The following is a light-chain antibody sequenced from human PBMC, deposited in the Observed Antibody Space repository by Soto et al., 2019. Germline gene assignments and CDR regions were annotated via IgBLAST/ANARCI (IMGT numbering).Light chain of an antibody. CDR2: AAS. CDR3: LQDYNFPWT. CDR1: QGIGND. J-gene: IGKJ1*01. Sequence: IQMTQSPSSLSASLGDRVTITCRASQGIGNDLGWYQQKPGNAPRLLIYAASTLQSGVPSRFSGSGSGTDFTLTISSLQPEDSATYYCLQDYNFPWTFGQGTKVEIK. V-gene: IGKV1-6*01.